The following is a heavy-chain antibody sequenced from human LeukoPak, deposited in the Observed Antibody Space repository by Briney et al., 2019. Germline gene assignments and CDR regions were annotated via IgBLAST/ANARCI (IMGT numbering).Heavy chain of an antibody. CDR2: IHYSGNT. Sequence: SETLSLTCTVSGGSFSSSPCYWDWIRQPPGKGLEGIGAIHYSGNTNYNPSLRGRGIVSVDTSRNQLPLKLSSVTAADTAMYFCARTCGRRTGDPGTSGYIDSWGQGTLVTVSS. D-gene: IGHD3-22*01. J-gene: IGHJ4*02. CDR3: ARTCGRRTGDPGTSGYIDS. CDR1: GGSFSSSPCY. V-gene: IGHV4-39*01.